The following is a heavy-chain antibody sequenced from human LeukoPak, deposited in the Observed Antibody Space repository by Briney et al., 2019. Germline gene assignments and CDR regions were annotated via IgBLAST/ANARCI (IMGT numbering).Heavy chain of an antibody. D-gene: IGHD3-10*01. CDR3: ARGLTYYYGSGSNNWFDP. V-gene: IGHV4-4*08. CDR1: DDSITIYY. Sequence: SETLSLTCTVSDDSITIYYWTWIRQPPGKGLEWIGRIFTSGRTNYNPSLKSRVTISLDTSKNQFSLKLSSVTAADTAVYYCARGLTYYYGSGSNNWFDPWGQGTLVTVSS. CDR2: IFTSGRT. J-gene: IGHJ5*02.